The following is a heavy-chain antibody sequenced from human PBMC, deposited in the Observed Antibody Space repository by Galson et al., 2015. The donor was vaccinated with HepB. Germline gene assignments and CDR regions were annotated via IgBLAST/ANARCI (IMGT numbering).Heavy chain of an antibody. Sequence: QSGAEVKKPGESLKISCKGSGYSFTSYWIGWVRQMPGKGLEWMGIIYPGDSDTRYSPSFQGQVTISADKSISTAYLQWSSLKASDTAMYYCARPRPQQLVHDAFDIWGQGTMVTVSS. CDR1: GYSFTSYW. D-gene: IGHD6-13*01. CDR2: IYPGDSDT. J-gene: IGHJ3*02. CDR3: ARPRPQQLVHDAFDI. V-gene: IGHV5-51*01.